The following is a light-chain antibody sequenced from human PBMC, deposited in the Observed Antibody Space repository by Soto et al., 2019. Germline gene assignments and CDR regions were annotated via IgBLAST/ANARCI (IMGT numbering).Light chain of an antibody. CDR2: GAS. J-gene: IGKJ5*01. Sequence: EIVMTQSPAILSVPPGDRATLSCRASESVRSNLARYQQKPGQAPRLLIHGASIRAAYIPDRFSGSGSGTEFTLTISPLQSEDFAVYYCQQYYDWPTITFGQGTRLE. CDR1: ESVRSN. V-gene: IGKV3-15*01. CDR3: QQYYDWPTIT.